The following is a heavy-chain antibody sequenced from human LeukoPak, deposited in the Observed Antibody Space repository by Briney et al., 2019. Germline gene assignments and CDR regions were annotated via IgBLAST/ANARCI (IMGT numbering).Heavy chain of an antibody. CDR2: INWNGGST. J-gene: IGHJ4*02. V-gene: IGHV3-20*04. CDR3: AREGALTYFDY. CDR1: GFTFSSYS. Sequence: GGSLRLSCAASGFTFSSYSMNWVRQAPGKGLEWVSGINWNGGSTGYADSVKGRFTISRDNAKNSLYLQMNSLRAEDTALYYCAREGALTYFDYWGQGTLVTVSS. D-gene: IGHD3-9*01.